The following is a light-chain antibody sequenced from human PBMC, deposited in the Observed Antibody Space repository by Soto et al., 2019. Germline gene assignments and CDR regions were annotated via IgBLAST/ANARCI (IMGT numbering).Light chain of an antibody. CDR1: SSDVGGYNY. CDR2: DVS. V-gene: IGLV2-14*01. CDR3: SSYTSSSTLLYV. Sequence: QSVLTQPASVSGSPGQSITISCTGTSSDVGGYNYVSWYQQHPGKAPKLMIYDVSNRPSGVSNRFSDSKSGNTASLTISGLQAEDEADYYCSSYTSSSTLLYVFGTGTKLTVL. J-gene: IGLJ1*01.